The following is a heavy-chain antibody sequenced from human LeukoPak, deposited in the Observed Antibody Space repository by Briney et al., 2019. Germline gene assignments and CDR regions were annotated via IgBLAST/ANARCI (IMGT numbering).Heavy chain of an antibody. J-gene: IGHJ4*02. CDR1: GYTFTSYG. CDR3: ARASILTGYHYRPGDY. Sequence: GASVKVSCKASGYTFTSYGTSWVRQAPGQGLEWMGWISAYNGNTNYAQKLQGRVTMTTDTSTSTAYMELRSLRSDDTAVYYCARASILTGYHYRPGDYWGQGTLVTVSS. CDR2: ISAYNGNT. D-gene: IGHD3-9*01. V-gene: IGHV1-18*01.